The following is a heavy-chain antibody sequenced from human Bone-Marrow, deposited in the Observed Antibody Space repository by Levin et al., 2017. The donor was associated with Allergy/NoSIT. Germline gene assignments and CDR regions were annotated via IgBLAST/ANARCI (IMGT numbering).Heavy chain of an antibody. D-gene: IGHD3-22*01. CDR3: ARGGPTHYYDSSGDRFDY. J-gene: IGHJ4*02. CDR2: INTNTGNP. Sequence: GGSLRLSCKASGYTFTSYAMNWVRQAPGQGLEWMGWINTNTGNPTYAQGFTGRFVFSLDTSVSTAYLQICSLKAEDTAVYYCARGGPTHYYDSSGDRFDYWGQGTLVTVSS. CDR1: GYTFTSYA. V-gene: IGHV7-4-1*01.